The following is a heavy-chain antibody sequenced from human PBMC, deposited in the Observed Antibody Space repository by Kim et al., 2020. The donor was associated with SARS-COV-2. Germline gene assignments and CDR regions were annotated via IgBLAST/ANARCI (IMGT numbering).Heavy chain of an antibody. CDR3: ARDWVAHSGNDYYYYYGMDV. Sequence: GGSLRLSCAASGFTFSSYSMNWVRQAPGKGLEWVSFISSSSSYIYYADSVKGRFTISRDNAKNSMYLQMNSLRGEDTAVYYCARDWVAHSGNDYYYYYGMDVSGQGTTVTVSS. CDR1: GFTFSSYS. D-gene: IGHD5-12*01. V-gene: IGHV3-21*01. J-gene: IGHJ6*02. CDR2: ISSSSSYI.